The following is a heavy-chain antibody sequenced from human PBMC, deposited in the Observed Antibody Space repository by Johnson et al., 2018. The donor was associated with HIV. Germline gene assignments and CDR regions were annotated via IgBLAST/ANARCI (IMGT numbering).Heavy chain of an antibody. D-gene: IGHD3-16*02. Sequence: VQLVESGGGVVRPGGSLRLSCTVAGFRFDDYGMSWVRQAPGKGLEWISTINWNGGRTGYVDSLKGRFTISIDNAKNSLYLQMNSLRAEDTALYYCARDLSGWTFGGVIESEAFDIWGQGTMVTVSS. CDR3: ARDLSGWTFGGVIESEAFDI. J-gene: IGHJ3*02. CDR2: INWNGGRT. CDR1: GFRFDDYG. V-gene: IGHV3-20*04.